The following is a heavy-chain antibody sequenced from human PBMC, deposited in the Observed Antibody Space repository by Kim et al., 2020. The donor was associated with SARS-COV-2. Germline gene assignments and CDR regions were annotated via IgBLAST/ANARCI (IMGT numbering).Heavy chain of an antibody. Sequence: ASVKVSCKASGYTFTSYGISWVRQAPGQGLEWMGWISAYNGNTNYAQKLQGRVTMTTDTSTSTAYMELGSLRSDDTAVYYCARDPITIFGVTKEWFDPWGQGTLVTVSS. CDR2: ISAYNGNT. D-gene: IGHD3-3*01. CDR3: ARDPITIFGVTKEWFDP. CDR1: GYTFTSYG. J-gene: IGHJ5*02. V-gene: IGHV1-18*01.